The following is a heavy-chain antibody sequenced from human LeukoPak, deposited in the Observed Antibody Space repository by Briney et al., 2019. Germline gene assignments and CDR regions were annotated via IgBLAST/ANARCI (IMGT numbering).Heavy chain of an antibody. CDR2: VSASGGST. V-gene: IGHV3-23*01. Sequence: GGSLRLTCASCGFTFSFAAMTSVRQGPGKGLEWVSLVSASGGSTYYADSVKGRFTISRDNPKNTVYLQMNSLRDEDTAEYYCARDGGGISSGWSLLDKRRQQRQNMTNWGQGTLVTVSS. D-gene: IGHD6-19*01. J-gene: IGHJ4*02. CDR1: GFTFSFAA. CDR3: ARDGGGISSGWSLLDKRRQQRQNMTN.